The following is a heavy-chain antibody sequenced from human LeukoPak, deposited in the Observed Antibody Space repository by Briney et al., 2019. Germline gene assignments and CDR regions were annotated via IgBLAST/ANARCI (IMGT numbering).Heavy chain of an antibody. CDR2: IYYSGST. Sequence: SETLSLTCTVSGGSISSYYWSWIRQPPGKGLEWIGYIYYSGSTNYNPSLKSRVTISVDTSKNQFSLKLSSVTAADTAVYYCARVRGVAGPNTNWFDPWGQGTLVTVSS. J-gene: IGHJ5*02. CDR1: GGSISSYY. CDR3: ARVRGVAGPNTNWFDP. V-gene: IGHV4-59*01. D-gene: IGHD6-19*01.